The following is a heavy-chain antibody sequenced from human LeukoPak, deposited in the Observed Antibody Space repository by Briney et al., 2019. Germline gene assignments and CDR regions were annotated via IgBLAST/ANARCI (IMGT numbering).Heavy chain of an antibody. J-gene: IGHJ6*04. CDR3: EELGIAMIGGG. Sequence: GGALRLSCLASGFTFDDYGMSWVRPAPGKGLAWVSGINWNGGSPGYVDSVQGRFTLSRDNAKNSHYLQMNSLRAEETAVYYCEELGIAMIGGGWGKGTTVTISS. D-gene: IGHD3-10*02. CDR1: GFTFDDYG. CDR2: INWNGGSP. V-gene: IGHV3-20*04.